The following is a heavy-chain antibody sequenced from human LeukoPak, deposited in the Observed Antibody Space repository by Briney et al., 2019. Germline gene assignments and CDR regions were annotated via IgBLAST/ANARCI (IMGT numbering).Heavy chain of an antibody. V-gene: IGHV3-66*02. CDR3: AREARPPDAFDI. Sequence: PGGSLRLSCAASGFSISSKYMSWVRQAPGKGLEWVSVIYSDDSTYYADSVKGRFTISRDNSKNTLYLQMNSLRAEDAAVYYCAREARPPDAFDIWGQGTMVTVSS. D-gene: IGHD1-26*01. CDR1: GFSISSKY. J-gene: IGHJ3*02. CDR2: IYSDDST.